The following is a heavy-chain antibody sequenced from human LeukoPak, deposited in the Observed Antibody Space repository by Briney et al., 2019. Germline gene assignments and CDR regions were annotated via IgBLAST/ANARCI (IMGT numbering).Heavy chain of an antibody. D-gene: IGHD6-6*01. CDR2: IKQDGSEK. J-gene: IGHJ4*02. CDR3: ARVFGIAARSRQLPHRGFDY. Sequence: GGSLRLSCAASGFTFSSYWMSWVRQAPGKGLEWVANIKQDGSEKYYVDSVKGRFTISRDNAKNSLYLQMNSLRAEDTAVYCCARVFGIAARSRQLPHRGFDYWGQGTLVTVSS. V-gene: IGHV3-7*01. CDR1: GFTFSSYW.